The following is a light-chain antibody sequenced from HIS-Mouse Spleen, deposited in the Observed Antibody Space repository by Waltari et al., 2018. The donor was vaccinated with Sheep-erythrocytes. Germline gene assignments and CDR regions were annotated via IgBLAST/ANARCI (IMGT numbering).Light chain of an antibody. CDR3: YSTDSSGNHSNWV. CDR2: EDR. J-gene: IGLJ3*02. V-gene: IGLV3-10*01. Sequence: SYELTQPPSVSVSPGQTARITCSGDALPKKYAYWYQQKSGQAPVLVIYEDRKGPAGSPGGWSGSRSGIMATWTISGAQVEDEADYYCYSTDSSGNHSNWVFGGGTKLTVL. CDR1: ALPKKY.